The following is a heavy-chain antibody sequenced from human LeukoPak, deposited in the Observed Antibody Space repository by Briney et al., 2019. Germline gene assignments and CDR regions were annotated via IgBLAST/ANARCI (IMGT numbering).Heavy chain of an antibody. CDR3: ARVALTAAGTMWANSHFDY. J-gene: IGHJ4*02. CDR1: GYTFTGYY. V-gene: IGHV1-2*02. CDR2: INPNSGGT. Sequence: ASVKVSCKASGYTFTGYYMHWVRQAPGQGLEWMGWINPNSGGTNYAQKFQGRVTMTRDTSISTAYMELSRLRSDDTAVYYSARVALTAAGTMWANSHFDYWGQGTLVTVSS. D-gene: IGHD6-13*01.